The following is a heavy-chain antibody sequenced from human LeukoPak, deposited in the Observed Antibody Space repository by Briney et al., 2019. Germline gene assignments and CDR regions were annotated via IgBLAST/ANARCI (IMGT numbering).Heavy chain of an antibody. CDR3: ARPDQRGYSYGYSAFDI. D-gene: IGHD5-18*01. CDR1: GGSISSSTYY. CDR2: IYYSGGT. Sequence: SETLSLTCTVSGGSISSSTYYWGWIRQPPGKGLEWIGSIYYSGGTYYNPSLKSRVTISVDTSKNLFSLKVSSVTAADTAVYYCARPDQRGYSYGYSAFDIWGQGTMVTVSS. J-gene: IGHJ3*02. V-gene: IGHV4-39*01.